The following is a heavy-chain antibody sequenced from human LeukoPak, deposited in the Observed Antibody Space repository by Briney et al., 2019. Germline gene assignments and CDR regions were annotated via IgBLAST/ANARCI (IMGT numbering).Heavy chain of an antibody. V-gene: IGHV3-7*03. J-gene: IGHJ4*02. CDR1: GFTFSSYW. CDR2: IKQDGSEK. CDR3: ARVPSNALFDY. D-gene: IGHD4-11*01. Sequence: GGSLRLSCAASGFTFSSYWMSWVRQAPGKGLEWVANIKQDGSEKYYVDSVKGRFTISRDNAKNPLYLQMNSLRAEDTAVYYCARVPSNALFDYWGQGTLVTASS.